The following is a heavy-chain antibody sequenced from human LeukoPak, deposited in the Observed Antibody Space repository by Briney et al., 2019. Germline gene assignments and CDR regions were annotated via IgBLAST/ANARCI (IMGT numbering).Heavy chain of an antibody. V-gene: IGHV4-4*07. Sequence: TSETLSLTCTISGGSISSYYWSWIRQPAGKGLEWIGRIYISGSTNYNPSLKSRVTMSVDTSKNQFSLKLSSVTAADTAVYYCARERQQLVSGWFDPWGQGTLVTVSS. CDR1: GGSISSYY. J-gene: IGHJ5*02. D-gene: IGHD6-13*01. CDR2: IYISGST. CDR3: ARERQQLVSGWFDP.